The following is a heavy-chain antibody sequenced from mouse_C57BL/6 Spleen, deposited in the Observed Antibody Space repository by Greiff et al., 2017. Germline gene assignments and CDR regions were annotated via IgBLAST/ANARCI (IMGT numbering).Heavy chain of an antibody. CDR3: ASTLVANCVDF. V-gene: IGHV1-69*01. CDR2: IDPSDSYT. Sequence: QVQLQQPGAELVMPGASVKLSCKASGYTFTSYRMHWVKQRPGQGLEWIGEIDPSDSYTSYNQKFKGKSTLTVDKSSSTAYMELSSLTSEDSAVYYGASTLVANCVDFWGQGTTLTVSS. D-gene: IGHD1-1*01. CDR1: GYTFTSYR. J-gene: IGHJ2*01.